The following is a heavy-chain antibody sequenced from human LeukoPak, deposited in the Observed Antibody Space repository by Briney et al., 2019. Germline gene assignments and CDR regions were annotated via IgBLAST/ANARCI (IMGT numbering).Heavy chain of an antibody. CDR2: ISYDGSNK. Sequence: GRSLRLSCAASGFTFSSYGMHWVRQASGKGLEWVAVISYDGSNKYYADSVKGRFTISRDNSKNTLYLQMNSLRAEDTAVYYCAKDQWELLSYSDYWGQGTLVTVSS. D-gene: IGHD1-26*01. V-gene: IGHV3-30*18. CDR3: AKDQWELLSYSDY. J-gene: IGHJ4*02. CDR1: GFTFSSYG.